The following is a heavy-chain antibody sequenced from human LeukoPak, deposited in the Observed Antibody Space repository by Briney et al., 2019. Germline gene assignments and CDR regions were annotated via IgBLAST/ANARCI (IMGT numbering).Heavy chain of an antibody. V-gene: IGHV3-21*01. J-gene: IGHJ4*02. Sequence: GGSLRLSCAASGFTFSSYSMNWVRQAPGKGLEWVSSISSSSSYIHYADSVKGRFTISRDNAKNSLYLQMNSLRAEDTAVYYCATKYSSGFDYWGQGILVTVSS. CDR2: ISSSSSYI. CDR1: GFTFSSYS. D-gene: IGHD6-19*01. CDR3: ATKYSSGFDY.